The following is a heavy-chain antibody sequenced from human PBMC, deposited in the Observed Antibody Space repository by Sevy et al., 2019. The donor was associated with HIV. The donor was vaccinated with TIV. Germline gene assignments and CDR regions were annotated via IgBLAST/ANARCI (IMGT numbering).Heavy chain of an antibody. V-gene: IGHV4-39*01. CDR2: IYYSGST. J-gene: IGHJ4*02. D-gene: IGHD2-8*02. CDR3: ARHSSSIGRVDY. Sequence: SETLSLTCTVSGGSISSSSYYWGWIRQPPGKGLEWIGSIYYSGSTYYNPSLKSRVTISVDTSKNQLSLKLSSVTAADTAVYYCARHSSSIGRVDYWGQGTLVTVSS. CDR1: GGSISSSSYY.